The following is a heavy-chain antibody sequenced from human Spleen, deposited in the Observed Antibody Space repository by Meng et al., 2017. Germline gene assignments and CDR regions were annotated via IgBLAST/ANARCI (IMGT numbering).Heavy chain of an antibody. CDR3: AREGPVVVTPIAPGGFDS. CDR1: GYTFTSYA. CDR2: INTNTGNP. Sequence: QVQLVQSGSELKKPGASVKVSCKASGYTFTSYAMNWVRQAPGQGLELMGWINTNTGNPTYAQGFTGRFVFSLDTSVSTASLQISSLKAEDTAVYYCAREGPVVVTPIAPGGFDSWGQGTLVTVSS. V-gene: IGHV7-4-1*02. D-gene: IGHD2-21*02. J-gene: IGHJ4*02.